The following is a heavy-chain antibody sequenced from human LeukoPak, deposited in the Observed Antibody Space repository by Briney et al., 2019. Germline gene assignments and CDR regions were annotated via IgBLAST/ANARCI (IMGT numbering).Heavy chain of an antibody. CDR1: GFTFSSYS. V-gene: IGHV3-21*01. D-gene: IGHD4-17*01. CDR2: ISSSSSYI. CDR3: ARDAWGYGANGRGRFDY. J-gene: IGHJ4*02. Sequence: GGSLRLSCAASGFTFSSYSMNWVRQAPGKGLEWVSSISSSSSYIYYADSVKGRFTISRDNAKNSLYLQMNSLRAEDTAVYYCARDAWGYGANGRGRFDYWGQGTLVTVSS.